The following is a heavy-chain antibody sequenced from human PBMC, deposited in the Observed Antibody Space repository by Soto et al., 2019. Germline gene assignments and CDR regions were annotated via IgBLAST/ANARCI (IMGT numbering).Heavy chain of an antibody. V-gene: IGHV4-34*01. CDR2: INHSGST. D-gene: IGHD5-18*01. Sequence: SETLSLTCTVSGGSFSGYYWSWIRQPPGKGLEWIGEINHSGSTNYNPSLKSRVTISLDTSKNQFSLKLNSVTAADTAVYYCARALGYTYGHLPIDYWGQGALVTAPQ. CDR1: GGSFSGYY. CDR3: ARALGYTYGHLPIDY. J-gene: IGHJ4*02.